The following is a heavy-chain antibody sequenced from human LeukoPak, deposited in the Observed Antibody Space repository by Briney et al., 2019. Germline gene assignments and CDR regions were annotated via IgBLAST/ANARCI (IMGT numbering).Heavy chain of an antibody. J-gene: IGHJ4*02. CDR2: FDPEDGET. Sequence: ASVKVSCKVSGYTLTELSMHWVRQAPGKGLEWMGGFDPEDGETIYAQKFQGRVTMTEDTSTDTAYMELSSLRSEDTAVYYCAKDRRQDVLLWTFDYWGQGTLVTVSS. CDR3: AKDRRQDVLLWTFDY. CDR1: GYTLTELS. V-gene: IGHV1-24*01. D-gene: IGHD3-10*01.